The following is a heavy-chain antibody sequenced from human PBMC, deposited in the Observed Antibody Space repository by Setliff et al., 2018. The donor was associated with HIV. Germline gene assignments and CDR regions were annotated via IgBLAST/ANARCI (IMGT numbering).Heavy chain of an antibody. Sequence: SVKVSCKAPGDTFSTSALSWVRQAPGQGLEWMGGIIPVFRMTDYAEKFQGRLIISADPSTNTAYMELSSLRSGDTAVYYCVRHAWRLWLAPIESWGQGTLVTVSS. CDR2: IIPVFRMT. CDR1: GDTFSTSA. CDR3: VRHAWRLWLAPIES. V-gene: IGHV1-69*10. D-gene: IGHD6-19*01. J-gene: IGHJ4*02.